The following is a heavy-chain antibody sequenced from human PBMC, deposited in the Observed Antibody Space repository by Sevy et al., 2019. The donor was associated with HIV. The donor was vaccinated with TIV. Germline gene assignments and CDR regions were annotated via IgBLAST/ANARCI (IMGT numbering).Heavy chain of an antibody. CDR2: ISYDGNIE. V-gene: IGHV3-30-3*01. CDR3: ARDQGYESTGYLPLFDN. Sequence: GGSLRLSCAASGFTFSTHAMHWVRQAPGKGLEWVAIISYDGNIEYYPDSVKGRFTISRDDSKNTLYLQMNSLRSEDTALYYCARDQGYESTGYLPLFDNWGQRTLVTGSS. CDR1: GFTFSTHA. J-gene: IGHJ4*02. D-gene: IGHD3-22*01.